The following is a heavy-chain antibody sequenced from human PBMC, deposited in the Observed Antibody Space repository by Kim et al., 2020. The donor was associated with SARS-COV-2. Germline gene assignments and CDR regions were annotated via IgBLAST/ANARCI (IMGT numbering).Heavy chain of an antibody. CDR2: ISYDGSNK. CDR3: AKGWLAVAGFDY. V-gene: IGHV3-30*18. D-gene: IGHD6-19*01. Sequence: GGSLRLSCAASGFTFSSYGMHWVRQAPGKGLEWVAVISYDGSNKYYADSVKGRFTISRDNSKNTLYLQMNSLRAEDTAVYYCAKGWLAVAGFDYWGQGTL. J-gene: IGHJ4*02. CDR1: GFTFSSYG.